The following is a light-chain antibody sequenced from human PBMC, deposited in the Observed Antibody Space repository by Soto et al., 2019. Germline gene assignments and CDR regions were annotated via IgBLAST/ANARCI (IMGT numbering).Light chain of an antibody. V-gene: IGKV1-5*03. J-gene: IGKJ4*01. CDR1: QSLNSW. CDR3: LQYINYPLT. CDR2: RTS. Sequence: DIPMTQSPSTLSASVGDRVIITCRASQSLNSWLAWYQQKPGKAPKILIYRTSNLESGVPSWFSGSGSGTEFTLAISGLQPDDVATYYYLQYINYPLTFGGGTKVEIK.